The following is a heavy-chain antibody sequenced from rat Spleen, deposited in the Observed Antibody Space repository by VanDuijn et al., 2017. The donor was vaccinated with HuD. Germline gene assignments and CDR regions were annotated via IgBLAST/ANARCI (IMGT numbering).Heavy chain of an antibody. CDR1: GFNFNDYW. J-gene: IGHJ2*01. V-gene: IGHV4-2*01. D-gene: IGHD1-4*01. CDR3: AREDSGINY. CDR2: INKDSRTI. Sequence: EVKLVESGGGLVQPGRSLKLSCAASGFNFNDYWMGWVRQAPGKGLEWIGEINKDSRTIKYSPSLKDKFTISRDNAQNTLYLQMNKLGYEDTAIYYCAREDSGINYWGQGVMVTVSS.